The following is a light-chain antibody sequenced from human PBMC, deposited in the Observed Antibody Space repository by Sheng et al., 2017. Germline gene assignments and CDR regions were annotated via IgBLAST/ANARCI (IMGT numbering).Light chain of an antibody. CDR1: QSISSW. CDR3: QQYKSYPYT. J-gene: IGKJ2*01. V-gene: IGKV1-5*03. Sequence: DVQMTQSPSTLSASVGDRVTITCRASQSISSWLVWYQQKPGKAPKLLIYEASNLGSGVPSRFSGSGSGTEFTLTISSLQPDDFATYYCQQYKSYPYTFGQGTKLEI. CDR2: EAS.